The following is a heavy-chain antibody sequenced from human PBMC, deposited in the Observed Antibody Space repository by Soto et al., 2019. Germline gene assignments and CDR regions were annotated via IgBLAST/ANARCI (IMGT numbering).Heavy chain of an antibody. CDR2: ILSDGSNK. Sequence: QVQLVESGGGVVQPGRSLRLSCAASGFTFSSYAMHWVRQAPGKGLEWVAVILSDGSNKWYVDSVKGRFTISRDNSKNTLYLQMNSVRAEDTAVYYCARDVFQEDVWGQGTTVTVSS. CDR1: GFTFSSYA. J-gene: IGHJ6*02. V-gene: IGHV3-30-3*01. CDR3: ARDVFQEDV.